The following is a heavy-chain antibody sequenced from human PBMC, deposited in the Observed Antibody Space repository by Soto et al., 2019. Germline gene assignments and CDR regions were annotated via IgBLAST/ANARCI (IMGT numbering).Heavy chain of an antibody. CDR3: ARDGYYGSGSYYGGMDV. D-gene: IGHD3-10*01. V-gene: IGHV4-30-4*01. J-gene: IGHJ6*02. CDR1: GGSISSGDYY. CDR2: IYYSGST. Sequence: SETLSLTCTVSGGSISSGDYYWSWIRQPPGKGLEWIGYIYYSGSTYYNPSLKSRVTISVDTSKNQFSLKLSSVTAADTAVYYCARDGYYGSGSYYGGMDVWGQGTTVTVSS.